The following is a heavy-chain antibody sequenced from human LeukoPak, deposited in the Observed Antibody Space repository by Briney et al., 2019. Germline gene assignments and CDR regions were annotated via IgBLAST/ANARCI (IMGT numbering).Heavy chain of an antibody. CDR2: ISSSSSYI. CDR1: GFSFSSYA. Sequence: PGGSLRLSCAASGFSFSSYAMNWVRQAPGKGLEWVSSISSSSSYIYYADSVKGRFTISRDNAKNSLYLQMNSLRAEDTAVYYCASYHGSGSNYDYWGQGTLVTVSS. J-gene: IGHJ4*02. V-gene: IGHV3-21*01. D-gene: IGHD3-10*01. CDR3: ASYHGSGSNYDY.